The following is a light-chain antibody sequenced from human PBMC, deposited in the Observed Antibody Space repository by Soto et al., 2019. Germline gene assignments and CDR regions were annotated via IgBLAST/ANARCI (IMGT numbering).Light chain of an antibody. V-gene: IGKV1-5*03. CDR3: QQYNNYWT. CDR2: KAS. CDR1: QSISNW. J-gene: IGKJ1*01. Sequence: DIQMTQSPSTLSASVGDRVTITCRASQSISNWLAWYQQKPEKAPKLLIYKASSLESGVPSRFSGSGSGTEFTLTINSLQPDDFATYYCQQYNNYWTFGQGTKVEIK.